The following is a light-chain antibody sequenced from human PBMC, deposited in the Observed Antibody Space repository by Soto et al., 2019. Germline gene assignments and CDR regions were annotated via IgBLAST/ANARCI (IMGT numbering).Light chain of an antibody. J-gene: IGKJ1*01. CDR1: QSVSSN. CDR2: GPS. Sequence: EIVMTQSPATLSVSPGERATLSCRASQSVSSNLAWYHQKPGQAPCLLIYGPSTRATGIPARFSGSGYGTEFTLTISSLQSEDFEVYYCQRYNSWPPWTFVQGTKVEIK. CDR3: QRYNSWPPWT. V-gene: IGKV3-15*01.